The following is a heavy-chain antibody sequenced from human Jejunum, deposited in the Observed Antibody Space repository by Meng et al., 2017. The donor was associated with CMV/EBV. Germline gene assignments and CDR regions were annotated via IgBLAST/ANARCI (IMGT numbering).Heavy chain of an antibody. Sequence: SCKALGYSFTADFIFWVRQAPGQGLEWMGWINSNSGATNYAQNFQGRVTMTRDTYISTVYMDLNSLTSDDTAIYYCVPYRTSSYWFGPWGQGTLVTVSS. CDR1: GYSFTADF. CDR2: INSNSGAT. J-gene: IGHJ5*02. CDR3: VPYRTSSYWFGP. D-gene: IGHD3-16*01. V-gene: IGHV1-2*02.